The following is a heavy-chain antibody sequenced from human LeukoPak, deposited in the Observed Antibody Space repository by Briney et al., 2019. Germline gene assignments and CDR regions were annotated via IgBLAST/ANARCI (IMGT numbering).Heavy chain of an antibody. CDR3: ARGVHGDYRWYFDL. CDR2: INPSAGTT. Sequence: ASVKVSCKASGYTFTNYYMHWVRQAPGQGLEWMGIINPSAGTTSYAQKFRGRVTMTRDMSTSTVYMELSSLRSEDTAVYYCARGVHGDYRWYFDLWGRGTLVTVSS. CDR1: GYTFTNYY. J-gene: IGHJ2*01. V-gene: IGHV1-46*01. D-gene: IGHD4-17*01.